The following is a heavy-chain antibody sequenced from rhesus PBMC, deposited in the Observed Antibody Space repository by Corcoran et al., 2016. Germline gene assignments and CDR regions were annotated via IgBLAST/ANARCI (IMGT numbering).Heavy chain of an antibody. D-gene: IGHD4-23*01. J-gene: IGHJ4*01. V-gene: IGHV4-106*01. CDR2: IYGSGGGT. CDR3: ARSKGVTLFDY. Sequence: QVQLQESGPGLVKPSETLSLTCAVSGGSISDDYYWSWIRHPPGKGLEWIGYIYGSGGGTNYNPSRKNRVTISIDTSKNQFSLKLSSVTAADTAVYYCARSKGVTLFDYWGQGVLVTVSS. CDR1: GGSISDDYY.